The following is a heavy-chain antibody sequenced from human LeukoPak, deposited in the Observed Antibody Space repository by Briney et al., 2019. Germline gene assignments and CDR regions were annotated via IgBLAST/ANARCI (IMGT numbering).Heavy chain of an antibody. V-gene: IGHV3-23*01. D-gene: IGHD3-10*01. Sequence: PGGSLRLSCAASGFTFTSYGMSWVRQAPGKGLEWVSTISSSGRSTYYADSVKGRFTISRDNSKNTLYLQMNSLRAEDTAVYYCAKDLFHSYGSGSYRSDAFNTWGQGTMVTVSS. CDR2: ISSSGRST. CDR3: AKDLFHSYGSGSYRSDAFNT. J-gene: IGHJ3*02. CDR1: GFTFTSYG.